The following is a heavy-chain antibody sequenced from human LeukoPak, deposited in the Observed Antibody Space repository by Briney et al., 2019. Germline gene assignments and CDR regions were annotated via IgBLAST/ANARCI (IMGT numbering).Heavy chain of an antibody. J-gene: IGHJ4*02. V-gene: IGHV3-21*01. CDR3: VRQRSYFAPFDY. D-gene: IGHD3-10*01. CDR1: GFTFSSYS. Sequence: GGSLRLSCAASGFTFSSYSMNWVRQAPGKGLEWVSSISSSSSYIYYADSVKGRFTISRDNAKNSLYLQMNSLRAEDTAVYYCVRQRSYFAPFDYWGQGTLVTVSS. CDR2: ISSSSSYI.